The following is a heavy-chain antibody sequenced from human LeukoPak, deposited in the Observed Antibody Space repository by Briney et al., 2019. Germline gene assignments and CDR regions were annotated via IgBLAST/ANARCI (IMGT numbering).Heavy chain of an antibody. CDR1: GGSISTYY. D-gene: IGHD4-17*01. CDR2: IYTSGTT. J-gene: IGHJ2*01. V-gene: IGHV4-4*07. CDR3: ARLRSTYWYFDL. Sequence: SETLSLTCTVSGGSISTYYWSWIRQPAAKGLAWIGRIYTSGTTYYNPSLKSRVTMSVDTSKNQFSLKLSSVTAADTAVYYCARLRSTYWYFDLWGRGTLVTVSS.